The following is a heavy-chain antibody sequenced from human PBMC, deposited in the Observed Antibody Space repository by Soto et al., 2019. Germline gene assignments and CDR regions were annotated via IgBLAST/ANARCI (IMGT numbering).Heavy chain of an antibody. Sequence: PSETLSLTCTVSGGSISSYYWSWIRQPPGKGLEWIGYIYYSGSTNYNPSLKSRVTISVDTSKNQFSLKLGSVTAADTAVYYCARDRKYYYDRSGYYFDYWGQGPWSPSPQ. CDR3: ARDRKYYYDRSGYYFDY. D-gene: IGHD3-22*01. CDR1: GGSISSYY. J-gene: IGHJ4*02. V-gene: IGHV4-59*12. CDR2: IYYSGST.